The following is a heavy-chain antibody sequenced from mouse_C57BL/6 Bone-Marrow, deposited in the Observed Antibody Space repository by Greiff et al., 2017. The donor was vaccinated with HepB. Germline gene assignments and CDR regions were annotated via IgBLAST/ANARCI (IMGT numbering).Heavy chain of an antibody. V-gene: IGHV1-53*01. CDR1: GYTFTSYW. D-gene: IGHD4-1*01. CDR3: ARRGLPGKGFAY. CDR2: INPSNGGT. J-gene: IGHJ3*01. Sequence: QVQLQQPGTELVKPGASVKLSCKASGYTFTSYWMHWVKQRPGQGLEWIGNINPSNGGTNYNEKLKSKATLTVDKSSSTAYMQLSSLTSEDSSVYYCARRGLPGKGFAYWGQGTLVTVSA.